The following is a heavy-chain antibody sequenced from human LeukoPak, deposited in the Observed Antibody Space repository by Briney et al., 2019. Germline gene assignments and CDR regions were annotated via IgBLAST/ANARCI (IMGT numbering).Heavy chain of an antibody. CDR2: ISTYNGNT. CDR3: ARDLDWVFDL. V-gene: IGHV1-18*01. Sequence: ASVKVSCKASGYTFTDYNFSWVRQAPGQGLEWMGWISTYNGNTKYAQNLQGRATMTTDTSTSTAYMELRSLRSDDTAVYYCARDLDWVFDLWGRGTLVTVPS. CDR1: GYTFTDYN. J-gene: IGHJ2*01. D-gene: IGHD3-9*01.